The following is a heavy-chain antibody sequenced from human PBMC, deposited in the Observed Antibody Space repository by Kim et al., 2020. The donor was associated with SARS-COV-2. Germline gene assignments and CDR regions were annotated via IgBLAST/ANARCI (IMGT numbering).Heavy chain of an antibody. Sequence: SETLSLTCTVSGGSISSYYWSWIRQPPGKGLEWIGYIYYSGSTNYNPSLKSRVTISVDTSKNQFSLKLSSVTAADTAVYYCARDPAYSSGNWFDPWGQGTLVTVSS. CDR1: GGSISSYY. J-gene: IGHJ5*02. CDR2: IYYSGST. CDR3: ARDPAYSSGNWFDP. V-gene: IGHV4-59*01. D-gene: IGHD6-19*01.